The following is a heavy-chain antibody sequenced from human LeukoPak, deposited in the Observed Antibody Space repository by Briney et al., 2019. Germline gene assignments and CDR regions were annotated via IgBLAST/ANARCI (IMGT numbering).Heavy chain of an antibody. V-gene: IGHV1-8*01. CDR3: ARGPLWFGESSYYFDN. D-gene: IGHD3-10*01. CDR1: GYTFTNYD. J-gene: IGHJ4*02. Sequence: GASVKVSCKASGYTFTNYDINWVRQATGQGLEWMGWMNPNSGNTGYAQKFQGRVTMARNTSINTAYMELSSLRSEDTAVYYCARGPLWFGESSYYFDNWGREPWSPSPQ. CDR2: MNPNSGNT.